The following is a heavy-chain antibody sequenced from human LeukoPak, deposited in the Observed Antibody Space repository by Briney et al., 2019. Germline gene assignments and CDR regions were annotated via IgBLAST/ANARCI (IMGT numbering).Heavy chain of an antibody. V-gene: IGHV4-30-4*01. CDR3: ARDYCGGDCYSAWAFDI. Sequence: SGTLSLTCTVSGGSISSGDYYWSWIRQPPGKGLEWIGYIYYSGSTYYNPSLKSRVTISVDTSKNQFSLKLSSVTAADTAVYYCARDYCGGDCYSAWAFDIWGQGTMVTVSS. J-gene: IGHJ3*02. CDR1: GGSISSGDYY. D-gene: IGHD2-21*02. CDR2: IYYSGST.